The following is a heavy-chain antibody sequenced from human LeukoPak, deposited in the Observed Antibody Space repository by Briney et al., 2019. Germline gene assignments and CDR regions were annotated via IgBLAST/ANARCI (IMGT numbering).Heavy chain of an antibody. CDR1: GFTFSSYA. D-gene: IGHD6-19*01. CDR2: FSGSAGST. V-gene: IGHV3-23*01. J-gene: IGHJ4*02. CDR3: AKDSGDSSGWFSYFDY. Sequence: QPGGSLRLSCAASGFTFSSYAMSWVRQAPGKGLEWVSVFSGSAGSTLYADSVKGRFSTSRDNSKNTLYLQMNSLRAEDTAVYYCAKDSGDSSGWFSYFDYWGQGTLVTVSS.